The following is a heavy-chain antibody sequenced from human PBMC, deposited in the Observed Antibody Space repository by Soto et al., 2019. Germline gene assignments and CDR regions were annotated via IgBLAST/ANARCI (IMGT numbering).Heavy chain of an antibody. D-gene: IGHD2-15*01. Sequence: ASVKVSCKASGGTFSSYTISWVRQAPGQGLEWMGRIIPILGIANYAQKFQGRVTITADKSTSTAYMELSSLRSEDTAVYYCATLLHCSGGSCYLGYYYMDVWGKGTTVTIS. CDR1: GGTFSSYT. CDR2: IIPILGIA. CDR3: ATLLHCSGGSCYLGYYYMDV. V-gene: IGHV1-69*02. J-gene: IGHJ6*03.